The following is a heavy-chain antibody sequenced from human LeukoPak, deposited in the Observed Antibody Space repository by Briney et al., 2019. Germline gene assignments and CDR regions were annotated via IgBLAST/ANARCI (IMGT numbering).Heavy chain of an antibody. V-gene: IGHV1-8*01. CDR3: ARPGYDSSGYDY. CDR1: GYTFTSYD. Sequence: ASVKVSCKASGYTFTSYDINWVRQATGQGLEWMGWMNPNSGNTGYAQKFQGRVTMTRNTSISTAYMELSSLRSEDTTVYYCARPGYDSSGYDYWGQGTLVTVSS. D-gene: IGHD3-22*01. CDR2: MNPNSGNT. J-gene: IGHJ4*02.